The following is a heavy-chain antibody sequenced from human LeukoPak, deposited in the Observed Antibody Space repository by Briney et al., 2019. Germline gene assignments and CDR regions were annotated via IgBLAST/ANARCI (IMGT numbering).Heavy chain of an antibody. CDR3: ARDSSGWYRPYYYYGMDV. CDR1: GFTVSSNY. D-gene: IGHD6-19*01. V-gene: IGHV3-53*01. J-gene: IGHJ6*02. CDR2: IYSGGST. Sequence: GGSLRLSCAASGFTVSSNYMSWVRQAPGKGLEWVSVIYSGGSTYYADSVKGRFTISRDNSKNTLYLQMNSLRAEDTAAYYCARDSSGWYRPYYYYGMDVWGQGTTVTVSS.